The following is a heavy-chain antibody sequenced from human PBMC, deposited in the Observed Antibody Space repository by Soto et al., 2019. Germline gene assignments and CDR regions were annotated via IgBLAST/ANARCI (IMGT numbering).Heavy chain of an antibody. V-gene: IGHV3-74*01. D-gene: IGHD3-10*01. CDR3: AREAHSGSYYSCYFDY. CDR1: GFTFSSYW. J-gene: IGHJ4*02. Sequence: EVQLVESGGGLVQPGGSLRLSCAASGFTFSSYWMHWVRQAPGKGLVWVSRINSDGSSTSYADSVKGRFTISRDNAKNTLYLQMNSLRAEDTAVYYCAREAHSGSYYSCYFDYWGQGTLVTVSS. CDR2: INSDGSST.